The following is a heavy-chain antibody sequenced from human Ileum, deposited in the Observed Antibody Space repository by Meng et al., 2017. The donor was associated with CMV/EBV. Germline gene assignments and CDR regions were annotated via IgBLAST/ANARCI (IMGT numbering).Heavy chain of an antibody. CDR2: ISYDGSNK. V-gene: IGHV3-30*18. CDR1: ALTLSSYA. Sequence: SALTLSSYAMHWVRQAPGKGLEWVAVISYDGSNKYYADSVKGRFTISRDNSKNTLYLQMDSLRAEDTAVYYCAKDTLSGSSGWVDYWGQGTLVTVSS. J-gene: IGHJ4*02. CDR3: AKDTLSGSSGWVDY. D-gene: IGHD6-19*01.